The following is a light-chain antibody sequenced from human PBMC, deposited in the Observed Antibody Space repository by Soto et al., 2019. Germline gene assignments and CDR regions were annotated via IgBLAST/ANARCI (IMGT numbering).Light chain of an antibody. Sequence: QSALTQPASVSGSPGQSITVSCTGTSSDVGGYNLVSWYQQHPGKAPQLIIFEGSQRPSGVSNRFSGSRSGNTASLTISGLQAEDEADYYCCSYAGSRILDVFGTGTKVTVL. CDR1: SSDVGGYNL. V-gene: IGLV2-23*01. J-gene: IGLJ1*01. CDR2: EGS. CDR3: CSYAGSRILDV.